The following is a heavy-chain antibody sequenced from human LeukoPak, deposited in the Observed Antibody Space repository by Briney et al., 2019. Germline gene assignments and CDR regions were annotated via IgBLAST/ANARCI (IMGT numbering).Heavy chain of an antibody. CDR3: ARQRSSGWSDAFDI. Sequence: AETLSLTCTVSGGSISSYYWSWIRQPPGKGLEWIGYIYYSGSTNYNPSLKSRVPISVDTSKNQFSLKLSSVTAADTAVYYCARQRSSGWSDAFDIWGQGTMVTVSS. CDR2: IYYSGST. CDR1: GGSISSYY. J-gene: IGHJ3*02. V-gene: IGHV4-59*08. D-gene: IGHD6-19*01.